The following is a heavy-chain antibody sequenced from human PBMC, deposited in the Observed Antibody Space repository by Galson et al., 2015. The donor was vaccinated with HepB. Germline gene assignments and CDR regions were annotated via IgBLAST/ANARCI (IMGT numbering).Heavy chain of an antibody. CDR3: ARGALVAVVDATQNNWFDP. CDR2: INPGGGTT. D-gene: IGHD2-15*01. Sequence: SVKVSCKASGYTFINYYIHWVRRAPGQGLEWMGMINPGGGTTNFAQKFQGRVTMTGDTSTSTVYMDLYSLRSDDTAVYYCARGALVAVVDATQNNWFDPWGQGTLVTVSS. CDR1: GYTFINYY. V-gene: IGHV1-46*01. J-gene: IGHJ5*02.